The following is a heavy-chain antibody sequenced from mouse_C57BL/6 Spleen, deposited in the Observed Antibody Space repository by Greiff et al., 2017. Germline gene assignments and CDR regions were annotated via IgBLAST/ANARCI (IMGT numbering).Heavy chain of an antibody. J-gene: IGHJ3*01. Sequence: QVQLKESGAELAKPGASVKLSCKASGYTFTSYWMHWVKQRPGQGLEWIGYINPSSGYTKYNQKFKDKATLTADKSSSTAYMQLSSLTYEDSAVYYCARDCESSADYSNYWAYWGQGTLVTVSA. CDR1: GYTFTSYW. CDR2: INPSSGYT. CDR3: ARDCESSADYSNYWAY. D-gene: IGHD2-5*01. V-gene: IGHV1-7*01.